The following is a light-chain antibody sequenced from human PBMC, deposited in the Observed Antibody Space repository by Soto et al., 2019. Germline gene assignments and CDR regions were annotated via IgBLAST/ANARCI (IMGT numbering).Light chain of an antibody. CDR3: AQYGNLPIT. J-gene: IGKJ4*01. Sequence: DIQMTQSPSSLSASVGDRVTITCQASQDITNYLNWYRQKPGKAPNLLIYDASNLQTGVPSRFSGGGSGTDFSLTISSLQPEDIATYYCAQYGNLPITFGGGTKVEIK. CDR2: DAS. V-gene: IGKV1-33*01. CDR1: QDITNY.